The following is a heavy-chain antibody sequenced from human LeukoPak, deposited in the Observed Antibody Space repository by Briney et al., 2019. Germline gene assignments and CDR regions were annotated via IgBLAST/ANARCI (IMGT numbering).Heavy chain of an antibody. Sequence: SETLSLTCVVSGGSFSGYFWSWIRQSPGKGLEWIGEINRVRSTNYSPSLKSRVTISVDTSKNEFSLKVNSVTAADTALYFCAKGGTRVGYYYSMDVWGKGTAVTVSS. J-gene: IGHJ6*03. D-gene: IGHD1/OR15-1a*01. V-gene: IGHV4-34*01. CDR2: INRVRST. CDR3: AKGGTRVGYYYSMDV. CDR1: GGSFSGYF.